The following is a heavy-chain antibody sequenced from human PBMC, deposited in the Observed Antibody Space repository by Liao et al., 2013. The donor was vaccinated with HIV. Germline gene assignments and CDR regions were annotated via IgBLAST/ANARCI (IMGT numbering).Heavy chain of an antibody. CDR1: GGSISSGSYY. CDR3: TREEVD. Sequence: QVQLQQWGAGLLKPSQTLSLTCTVSGGSISSGSYYWSWIRQSPGKGLEWIGEINHSGKTNYNPSLKSRVTISVDTSKNQFSLKLTSVTAADTAVYYCTREEVDWGQGTLVTVSS. V-gene: IGHV4-34*01. J-gene: IGHJ4*02. D-gene: IGHD2-15*01. CDR2: INHSGKT.